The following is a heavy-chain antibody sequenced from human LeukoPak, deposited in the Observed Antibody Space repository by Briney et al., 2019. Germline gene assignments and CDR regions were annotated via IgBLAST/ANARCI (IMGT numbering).Heavy chain of an antibody. CDR1: GFTFSSYS. CDR2: ISSSSSTI. D-gene: IGHD3-22*01. V-gene: IGHV3-48*02. CDR3: ARDKRGYDSSGYSY. Sequence: PGGPLRLSCAASGFTFSSYSMNWVRQAPGKGLEWVSYISSSSSTIYYADSVKGRFTISRDNAKNSLYLQMNSLRDEDTAVYYCARDKRGYDSSGYSYWGQGTLVTVSS. J-gene: IGHJ4*02.